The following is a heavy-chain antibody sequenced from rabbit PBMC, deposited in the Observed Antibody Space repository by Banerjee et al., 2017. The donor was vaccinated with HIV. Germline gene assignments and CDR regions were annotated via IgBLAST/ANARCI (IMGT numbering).Heavy chain of an antibody. CDR1: GFDFSSDA. CDR3: ARDLAGVIGWNFNL. J-gene: IGHJ4*01. Sequence: KPEGSLTLTCTASGFDFSSDAMCWVRQAPGKGLEWIACINSNTGNTVYASWAKGPFTISKTSSTTVTLQMTSLTAADTATYFCARDLAGVIGWNFNLWGPGTLVTVS. D-gene: IGHD4-1*01. V-gene: IGHV1S45*01. CDR2: INSNTGNT.